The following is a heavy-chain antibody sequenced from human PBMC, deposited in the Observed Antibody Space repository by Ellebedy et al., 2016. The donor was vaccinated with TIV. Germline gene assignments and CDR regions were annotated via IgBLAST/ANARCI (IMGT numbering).Heavy chain of an antibody. CDR3: ARDLTDFGDYVGSDL. J-gene: IGHJ5*02. D-gene: IGHD4-17*01. CDR1: GGSVRSYS. V-gene: IGHV4-4*07. CDR2: IYTTWST. Sequence: MPSETLSLTCAISGGSVRSYSWSWIRQSAGKRLEWIGRIYTTWSTYYNPSLKSRVTMSVDRSKNEVSLRLSSVTAADTAVYYCARDLTDFGDYVGSDLWGQGTLVTVSS.